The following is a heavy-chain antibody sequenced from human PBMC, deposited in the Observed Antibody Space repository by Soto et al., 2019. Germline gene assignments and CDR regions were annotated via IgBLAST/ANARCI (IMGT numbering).Heavy chain of an antibody. CDR1: GGSISSGGYY. Sequence: SETLSLTCTVSGGSISSGGYYWSWIRQHPGKGLEWIGYIYYSGSTYYNPSLKSRVTISVDTSKNQFSLKLSSVTAADTAVYYCAKAPDWPPPYFGNWAQGPLVTVPS. V-gene: IGHV4-31*03. D-gene: IGHD3-9*01. CDR3: AKAPDWPPPYFGN. J-gene: IGHJ4*02. CDR2: IYYSGST.